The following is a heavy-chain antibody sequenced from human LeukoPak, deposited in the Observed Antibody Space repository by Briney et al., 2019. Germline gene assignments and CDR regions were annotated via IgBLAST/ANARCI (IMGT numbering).Heavy chain of an antibody. CDR2: MCGTAGCT. J-gene: IGHJ5*01. CDR3: AKDRPNFHEDSGHYYRRDGDS. V-gene: IGHV3-23*01. D-gene: IGHD3-22*01. CDR1: GFTFYMYA. Sequence: GGSLTLSCQASGFTFYMYAMSWVRQAPGKGLEWVASMCGTAGCTFYPDSVEGRFTISRDNSKNVLYLRMNSLTAEDTAIYYCAKDRPNFHEDSGHYYRRDGDSWGQGTLVTVSS.